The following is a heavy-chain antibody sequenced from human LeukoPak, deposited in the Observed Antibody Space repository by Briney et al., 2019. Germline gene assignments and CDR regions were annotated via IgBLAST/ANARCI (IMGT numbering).Heavy chain of an antibody. D-gene: IGHD3-3*01. V-gene: IGHV4-30-2*01. Sequence: SETLSFTCAVSGGSISSGGYSWRWIRQPPGKGLEWIGYIYHSESTYYNPSVKSRVTISVDRSKNQFSLKLSSVTAADTAVYYCARGEYYDIWSVIDYWGQGTLVTVSS. CDR2: IYHSEST. CDR3: ARGEYYDIWSVIDY. J-gene: IGHJ4*02. CDR1: GGSISSGGYS.